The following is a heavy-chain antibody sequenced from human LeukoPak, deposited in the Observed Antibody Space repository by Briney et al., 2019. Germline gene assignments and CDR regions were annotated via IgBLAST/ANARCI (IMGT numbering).Heavy chain of an antibody. CDR1: GVSIRSYY. CDR3: ARVGSGCFDY. Sequence: SETLSLTCTVSGVSIRSYYWSWIRQPPGKGLEWIGYIYYSGSNNYNPSLKSRVTISIDTSKNQFSLRLSSVTAADTAVYYCARVGSGCFDYWGQGALVTVSS. D-gene: IGHD6-19*01. V-gene: IGHV4-59*01. J-gene: IGHJ4*02. CDR2: IYYSGSN.